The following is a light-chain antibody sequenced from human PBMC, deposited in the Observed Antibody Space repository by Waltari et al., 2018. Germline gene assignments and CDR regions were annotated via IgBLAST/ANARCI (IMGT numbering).Light chain of an antibody. V-gene: IGKV1-5*03. CDR2: KAS. CDR3: QECDSLPIT. CDR1: QCVKNN. Sequence: DILMTQSPSTLPASVGDRATITCRASQCVKNNLAWFQQKPGKAPKVLIHKASRLESGIPSRFSGSGSGTDFILTISSLQPDDSATYYCQECDSLPITFGGGTKVEIK. J-gene: IGKJ4*01.